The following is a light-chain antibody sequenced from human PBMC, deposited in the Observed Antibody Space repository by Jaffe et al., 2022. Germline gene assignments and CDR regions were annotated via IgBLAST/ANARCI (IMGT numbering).Light chain of an antibody. CDR2: WAS. V-gene: IGKV4-1*01. Sequence: DIVMTQFPDSLAVSLGERATINCKSSQSVLHSSDNRDYLAWFQQKPGQPPKLLIYWASTRQSGVPDRFSGSGSGTDFTLTISSLQAEDVAVYYCQQYYSTPWTFGQGTKVEIK. CDR3: QQYYSTPWT. J-gene: IGKJ1*01. CDR1: QSVLHSSDNRDY.